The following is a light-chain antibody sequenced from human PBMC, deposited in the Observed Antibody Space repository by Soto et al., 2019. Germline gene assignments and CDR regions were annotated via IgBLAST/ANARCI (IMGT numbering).Light chain of an antibody. CDR1: SSDFGNFNY. Sequence: QSALTRPASVSGSPGQSITISCTGASSDFGNFNYVSWYQQHPGKVPKLIIYEVTSRPSGVSNRFSGSKSDNTASLTISGLQAEDEAYYYCSSYTSINTQLFGGGTKLTVL. CDR3: SSYTSINTQL. V-gene: IGLV2-14*01. CDR2: EVT. J-gene: IGLJ3*02.